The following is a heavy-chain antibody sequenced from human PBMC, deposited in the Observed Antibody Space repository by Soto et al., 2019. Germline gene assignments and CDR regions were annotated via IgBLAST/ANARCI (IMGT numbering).Heavy chain of an antibody. CDR2: MNPNSGNT. Sequence: ASVKVSCKASGYTFTSYDINWVRQATGQGLEWMGWMNPNSGNTGYAQKFQGGVTMTRNTSISTAYMELSSLRSEDTAVYYCARVGYYYDSSGYYLSFDYWGQGTLVTVSS. J-gene: IGHJ4*02. CDR3: ARVGYYYDSSGYYLSFDY. V-gene: IGHV1-8*01. D-gene: IGHD3-22*01. CDR1: GYTFTSYD.